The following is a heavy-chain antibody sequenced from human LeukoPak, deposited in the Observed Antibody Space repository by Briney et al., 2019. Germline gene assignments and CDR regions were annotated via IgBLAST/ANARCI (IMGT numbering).Heavy chain of an antibody. CDR1: GFTFSSYA. Sequence: GGSLRLSCAASGFTFSSYAMHWVRQAPGKGLEWVAVISYDGSNKYYADSVKGRFTISRDNSKNTLYLQMNSLRAEDTAVYYCARDRYGIAAAENWFDPWGQGTLVTVSS. D-gene: IGHD6-13*01. CDR3: ARDRYGIAAAENWFDP. J-gene: IGHJ5*02. V-gene: IGHV3-30*04. CDR2: ISYDGSNK.